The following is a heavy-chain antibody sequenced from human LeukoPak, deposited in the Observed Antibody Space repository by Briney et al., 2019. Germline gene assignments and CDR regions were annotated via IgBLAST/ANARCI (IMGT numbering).Heavy chain of an antibody. J-gene: IGHJ5*02. CDR1: GGSISSYY. D-gene: IGHD2-2*01. Sequence: SETLSLTCTVSGGSISSYYWSWIRQPPGKGLEWIGYIYYSGSTNYNPSLKSRVTISVDTSKNQFSLKLSSVTAADTAVYYCARDRMTGYCSSTSCYEGGYNWFDPWGQGTLVTVSS. CDR3: ARDRMTGYCSSTSCYEGGYNWFDP. V-gene: IGHV4-59*12. CDR2: IYYSGST.